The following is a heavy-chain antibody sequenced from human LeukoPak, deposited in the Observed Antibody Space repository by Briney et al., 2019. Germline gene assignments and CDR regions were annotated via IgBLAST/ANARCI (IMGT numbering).Heavy chain of an antibody. CDR2: ISSSSSTI. J-gene: IGHJ4*02. V-gene: IGHV3-48*01. CDR3: ARVVVVPAAIFSDH. CDR1: GFTFSSYS. D-gene: IGHD2-2*01. Sequence: GGSLRLSCAASGFTFSSYSMNWVRQAPGKGLEWVPYISSSSSTIYYADSVKGRFTISRDNAKNSLYLQMNSLRAEDTAVYYCARVVVVPAAIFSDHWRQGTLVTVSS.